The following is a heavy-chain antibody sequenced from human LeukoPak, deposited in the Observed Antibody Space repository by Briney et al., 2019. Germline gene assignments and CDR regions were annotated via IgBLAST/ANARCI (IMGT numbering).Heavy chain of an antibody. D-gene: IGHD2-15*01. Sequence: PSETLSLTCTVSGGSISSSSYYWGWIRQPPGKGLEWIGSIYYSGSTYYNPSLKSRVTISVDTSKNQFSLKLSSVTAADTAVYYCARFVVVAPDYNNWFDPWGQGTLVTVSS. CDR1: GGSISSSSYY. V-gene: IGHV4-39*07. J-gene: IGHJ5*02. CDR2: IYYSGST. CDR3: ARFVVVAPDYNNWFDP.